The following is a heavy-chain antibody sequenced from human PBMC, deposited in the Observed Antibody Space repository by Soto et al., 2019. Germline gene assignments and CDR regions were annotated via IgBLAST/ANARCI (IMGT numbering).Heavy chain of an antibody. D-gene: IGHD5-12*01. CDR3: ARVRVEMATITFDY. J-gene: IGHJ4*02. V-gene: IGHV4-30-2*01. CDR1: GGSISSGAYS. Sequence: SETLSLTCAVSGGSISSGAYSWSWIRQPPGKGLEWVGYIYHSGSTYYNPSLKSRVTISVDRSKNRFSLNLNSVTAADTAVYYCARVRVEMATITFDYWGQGTRVTVS. CDR2: IYHSGST.